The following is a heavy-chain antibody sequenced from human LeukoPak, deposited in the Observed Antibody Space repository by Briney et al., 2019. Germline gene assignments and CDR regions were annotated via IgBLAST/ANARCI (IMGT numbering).Heavy chain of an antibody. D-gene: IGHD5-18*01. CDR1: GGTFSSYA. CDR3: ARDRIQLWLPFDY. CDR2: IIPILGIA. Sequence: SVKVSCKASGGTFSSYAISWVRQAPGQGLEWMGRIIPILGIANYAQKFRGRVTITADKSTSTAYMELSSLRSEDTAVYYCARDRIQLWLPFDYWGQGTLVTVSS. J-gene: IGHJ4*02. V-gene: IGHV1-69*04.